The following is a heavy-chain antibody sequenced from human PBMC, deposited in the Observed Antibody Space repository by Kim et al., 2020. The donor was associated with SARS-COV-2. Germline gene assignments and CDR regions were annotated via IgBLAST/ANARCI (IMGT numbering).Heavy chain of an antibody. Sequence: SETLSLTCTVSGGSISSGSYYWSWIRQPAGKGLEWIGRIYTSGSTNYNPSLKSRVTISVDTSKNQFSLKLSSVTAADTAVYYCARLVTAAGTIILRKYNWFDPWGQGTLVTVSS. D-gene: IGHD6-13*01. CDR2: IYTSGST. V-gene: IGHV4-61*02. CDR3: ARLVTAAGTIILRKYNWFDP. J-gene: IGHJ5*02. CDR1: GGSISSGSYY.